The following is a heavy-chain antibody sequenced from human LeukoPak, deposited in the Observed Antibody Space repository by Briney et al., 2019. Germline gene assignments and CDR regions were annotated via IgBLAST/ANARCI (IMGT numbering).Heavy chain of an antibody. CDR3: ARVYDTLDF. D-gene: IGHD5/OR15-5a*01. Sequence: GGSLRLSCAASGFTFSGYYMSWIRQAPGKGLEWLSYISSGGSHTNYADSVKGRFTISRDNAKSSLYLQMNSLRAEDTAVYYCARVYDTLDFWGQGALVTVSS. CDR1: GFTFSGYY. CDR2: ISSGGSHT. V-gene: IGHV3-11*03. J-gene: IGHJ4*02.